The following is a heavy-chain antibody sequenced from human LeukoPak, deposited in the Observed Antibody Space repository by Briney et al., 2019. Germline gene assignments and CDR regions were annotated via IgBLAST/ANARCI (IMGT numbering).Heavy chain of an antibody. CDR1: GGSFSGYY. CDR2: INHSGST. D-gene: IGHD3-10*01. CDR3: ARTMRRIYYGSGSYPKTNWFDP. Sequence: SETLSLTCAVYGGSFSGYYWSWIRQPPGKGLEWIGEINHSGSTNYNPSLKSRVTISVDTSKNQFSLKLSSVTAADTAVYYCARTMRRIYYGSGSYPKTNWFDPWGQGTLVTVSS. J-gene: IGHJ5*02. V-gene: IGHV4-34*01.